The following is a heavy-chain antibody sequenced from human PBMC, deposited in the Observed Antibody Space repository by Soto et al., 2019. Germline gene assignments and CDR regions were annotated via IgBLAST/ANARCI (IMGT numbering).Heavy chain of an antibody. J-gene: IGHJ3*02. D-gene: IGHD2-2*03. CDR3: TRAGYCSTTSCYVRDDAFDI. Sequence: ASVKVSCKASGYTFTGYYVHWVRQAPGQGLEWLGRINPNTGGTNYAQRFKGWVTITRDTSISTAYMELSRLKSDDTAMYYCTRAGYCSTTSCYVRDDAFDIWGQGTMVTVSS. V-gene: IGHV1-2*04. CDR1: GYTFTGYY. CDR2: INPNTGGT.